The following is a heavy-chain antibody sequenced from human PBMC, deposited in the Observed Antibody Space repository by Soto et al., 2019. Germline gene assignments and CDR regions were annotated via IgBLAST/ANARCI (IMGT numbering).Heavy chain of an antibody. CDR1: GGTFSSHG. Sequence: QVQLVQSGTVVQRRGSSVKVSCQASGGTFSSHGMAWVRQAPGQGLEWMGGIIPTFGTPTYAPKFQGRVTITEDKSTNTAYMDQSSLKSEDTAVYYCASERSAQYFDFWGQGSLITVSS. J-gene: IGHJ4*02. CDR3: ASERSAQYFDF. D-gene: IGHD1-26*01. CDR2: IIPTFGTP. V-gene: IGHV1-69*06.